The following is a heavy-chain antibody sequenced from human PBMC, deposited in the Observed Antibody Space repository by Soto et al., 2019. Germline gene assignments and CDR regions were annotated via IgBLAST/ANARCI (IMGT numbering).Heavy chain of an antibody. D-gene: IGHD3-9*01. V-gene: IGHV4-34*01. CDR3: ARGPTSTLTGYYYFDY. CDR1: GESFRGYY. CDR2: INRSGST. Sequence: QVQLQQWGAGLLEPSETLSLTCAVYGESFRGYYWSWIRQTPGKGLEWIREINRSGSTNHSPSLRRRRTIAIETCKNRFSQMLSSVTAADTAVYYCARGPTSTLTGYYYFDYWGQGSLVTVSS. J-gene: IGHJ4*02.